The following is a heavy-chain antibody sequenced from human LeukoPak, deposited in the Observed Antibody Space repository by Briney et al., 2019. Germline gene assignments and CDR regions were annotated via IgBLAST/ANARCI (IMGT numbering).Heavy chain of an antibody. CDR3: ARDDDTGSYFGQDVFDI. J-gene: IGHJ3*02. Sequence: PGGSLRLSCAASGFSFGNYNMNWVRQAPGKGLEWIAYISYSATLIYYADSVKGRFTISRETATDSVFLQMNSLRADDTAVYYCARDDDTGSYFGQDVFDIWGQGTMVTVAS. D-gene: IGHD1-26*01. CDR2: ISYSATLI. V-gene: IGHV3-48*01. CDR1: GFSFGNYN.